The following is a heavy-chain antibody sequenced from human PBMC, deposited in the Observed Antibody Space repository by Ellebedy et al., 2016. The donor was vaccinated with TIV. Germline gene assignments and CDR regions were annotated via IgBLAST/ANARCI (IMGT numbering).Heavy chain of an antibody. CDR3: AKDLGRWLQYFDS. CDR2: LLYDGNDE. J-gene: IGHJ4*02. V-gene: IGHV3-30*18. CDR1: GFTFRSYG. D-gene: IGHD5-24*01. Sequence: PGGSLRLSCVASGFTFRSYGMHWVRQAPGKGLEWVAGLLYDGNDEYYADSVKGRFTISRDSSKSTLYLQMNSLRTEDTAVYYCAKDLGRWLQYFDSWGQGTLVTVSS.